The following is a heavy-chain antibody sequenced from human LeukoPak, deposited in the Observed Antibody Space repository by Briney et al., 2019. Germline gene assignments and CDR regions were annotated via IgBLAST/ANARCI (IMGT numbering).Heavy chain of an antibody. D-gene: IGHD2-2*01. CDR3: ARGVTLPAAIGEFDY. J-gene: IGHJ4*02. CDR1: GGSISSYY. CDR2: IYYSGST. Sequence: PSETLSLTCTVSGGSISSYYWSWIRQPPGKGPEWIGYIYYSGSTNYNPSLKSRVTISVDTSKNQFSLKLSSVTAADTAVYYCARGVTLPAAIGEFDYWGQGTLVTVSS. V-gene: IGHV4-59*01.